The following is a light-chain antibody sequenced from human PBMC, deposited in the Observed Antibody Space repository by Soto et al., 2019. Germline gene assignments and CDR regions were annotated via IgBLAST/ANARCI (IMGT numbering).Light chain of an antibody. V-gene: IGKV3-20*01. CDR1: QSVTSSY. J-gene: IGKJ4*01. CDR2: GAS. Sequence: EIVLTQSPGTLSLSPGERATLSCRASQSVTSSYLAWYQQKPGQAPRLLIYGASCRATGIPDRFSGSGSGTDFTLTISRLEPEDFAVYYCQQYGNSPLTFGGETKVEIK. CDR3: QQYGNSPLT.